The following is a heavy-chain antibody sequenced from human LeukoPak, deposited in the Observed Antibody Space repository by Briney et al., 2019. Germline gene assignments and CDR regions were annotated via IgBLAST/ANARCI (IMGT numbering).Heavy chain of an antibody. Sequence: GGSLRLSCAASGFTFSTYDMHWVRQAPGKGLERVAVISYDGSNKYYADSVKGRFTISRDNSKNTLYLQMNSLRAEDTAVYYCAKERTVGYLDYWGQGTLVTVSS. CDR3: AKERTVGYLDY. V-gene: IGHV3-30*18. CDR2: ISYDGSNK. J-gene: IGHJ4*02. D-gene: IGHD6-13*01. CDR1: GFTFSTYD.